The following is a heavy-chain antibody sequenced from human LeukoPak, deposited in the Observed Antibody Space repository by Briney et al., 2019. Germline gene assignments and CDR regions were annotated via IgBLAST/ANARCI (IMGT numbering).Heavy chain of an antibody. CDR1: GYTFTGYY. J-gene: IGHJ5*02. CDR2: INPNSGGT. V-gene: IGHV1-2*02. D-gene: IGHD2-2*01. CDR3: ARARGDIVVVPAAIWFDP. Sequence: KPGASVKVSCKASGYTFTGYYMHWVRQAPGQGLEWMGWINPNSGGTNYAQKFQGRVTMTRDTSISTAYMELSRLRSDDTAVYYCARARGDIVVVPAAIWFDPWGQGTLVTVSS.